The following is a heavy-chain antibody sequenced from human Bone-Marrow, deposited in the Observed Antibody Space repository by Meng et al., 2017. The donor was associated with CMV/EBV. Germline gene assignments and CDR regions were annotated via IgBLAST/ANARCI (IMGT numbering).Heavy chain of an antibody. CDR2: INHSGST. CDR1: GGSISSSSYY. CDR3: ALGIAAGIDY. J-gene: IGHJ4*02. Sequence: GSLRLSCTVSGGSISSSSYYWSWIRQPPGKGLEWIGEINHSGSTNYNPSLKSRVTISVDTSKNQFALKLSSVTAADTAVYYCALGIAAGIDYWGQGTLVTVSS. V-gene: IGHV4-39*06. D-gene: IGHD6-25*01.